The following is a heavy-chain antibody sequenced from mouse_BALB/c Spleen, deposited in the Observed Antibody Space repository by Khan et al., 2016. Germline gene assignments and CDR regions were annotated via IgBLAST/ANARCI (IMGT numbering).Heavy chain of an antibody. CDR1: GYSFTGYY. J-gene: IGHJ3*01. D-gene: IGHD1-1*01. CDR3: ASPDGSSYGGFAY. Sequence: LVKTGASVKISCKASGYSFTGYYMHWVKQSHGKSLAWIGYITSYNGATSYNQKFKGKATFTVDTSSSTAYMQFNSLTSEDSAVYYCASPDGSSYGGFAYWGQGTLVTVSA. CDR2: ITSYNGAT. V-gene: IGHV1S34*01.